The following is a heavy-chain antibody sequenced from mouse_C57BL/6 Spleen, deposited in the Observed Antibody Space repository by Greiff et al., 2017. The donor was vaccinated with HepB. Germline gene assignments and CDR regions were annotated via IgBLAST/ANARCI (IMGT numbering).Heavy chain of an antibody. CDR3: ARSGTTVVGPYYFDY. V-gene: IGHV1-82*01. CDR1: GYAFSSSW. J-gene: IGHJ2*01. D-gene: IGHD1-1*01. CDR2: IYPGDGDT. Sequence: VQLQESGPELVKPGASVKISCKASGYAFSSSWMNWVKQRPGKGLEWIGRIYPGDGDTNYNGKFKGKATLTADNSSSTAYMQLSSLTSEDSAVYFCARSGTTVVGPYYFDYWGQGTTLTVSS.